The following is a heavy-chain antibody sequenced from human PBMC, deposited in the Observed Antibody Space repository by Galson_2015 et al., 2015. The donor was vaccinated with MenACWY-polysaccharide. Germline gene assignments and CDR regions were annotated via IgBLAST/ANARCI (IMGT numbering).Heavy chain of an antibody. V-gene: IGHV1-18*01. D-gene: IGHD3-3*01. CDR2: ISAYNGNT. J-gene: IGHJ4*02. CDR3: ARDKSEWLLPVELTDY. CDR1: GYTFTSYG. Sequence: QSGAEVKKPGASVTVSCKASGYTFTSYGISWVRQAPGQGLEWMGWISAYNGNTNYAQKLQGRVTMTTDTSTSTAYMELRSLRSDDTAVYYCARDKSEWLLPVELTDYWGQGTLVTVSS.